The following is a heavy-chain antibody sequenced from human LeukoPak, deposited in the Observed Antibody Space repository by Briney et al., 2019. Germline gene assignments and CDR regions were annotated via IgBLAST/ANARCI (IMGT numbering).Heavy chain of an antibody. CDR3: ARDVRNRVGLNYYHQYMDV. J-gene: IGHJ6*03. CDR2: INQDGSEK. Sequence: PGGSLRLSCAASGFTFSTYAITWVRQAPGKGLEWVANINQDGSEKYYVDSVKGRFIISRDNAENSVYLHMNSLRADDTAVYYCARDVRNRVGLNYYHQYMDVWGKGTTVTVSS. V-gene: IGHV3-7*01. D-gene: IGHD1-26*01. CDR1: GFTFSTYA.